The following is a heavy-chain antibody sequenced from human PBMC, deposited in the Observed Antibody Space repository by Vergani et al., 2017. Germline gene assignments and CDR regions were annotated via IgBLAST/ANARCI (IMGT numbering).Heavy chain of an antibody. V-gene: IGHV3-30-3*01. CDR3: ARAPKDYYFDY. Sequence: VHLAESGGGFFQPGGSLRLSCSASGITFSSYAMHWVRQAPGKGLEWVAVISYDGSNKYYADSVKGRFTISRDNSKNTLYLQMNSLRAEDTAVYYCARAPKDYYFDYWGQGTLVTVSS. J-gene: IGHJ4*02. CDR1: GITFSSYA. CDR2: ISYDGSNK.